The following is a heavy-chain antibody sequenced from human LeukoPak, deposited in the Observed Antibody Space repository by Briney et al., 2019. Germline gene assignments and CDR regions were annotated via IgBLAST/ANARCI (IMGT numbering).Heavy chain of an antibody. V-gene: IGHV4-59*08. Sequence: SETLSLTCTVSGDSISTYYWSWIRQPPGMGPEWIGYVNYSGTTSSNPSLKSRVTITVDTSKNEFSLRLTSVTAADTAFYYCARHPAMVSWFDPWGQGTLVIVSS. CDR2: VNYSGTT. D-gene: IGHD5-18*01. CDR1: GDSISTYY. J-gene: IGHJ5*02. CDR3: ARHPAMVSWFDP.